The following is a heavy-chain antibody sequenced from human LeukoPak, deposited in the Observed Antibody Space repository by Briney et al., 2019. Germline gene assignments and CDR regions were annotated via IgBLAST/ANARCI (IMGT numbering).Heavy chain of an antibody. CDR3: GRPRYYTGGDCHNNFDY. CDR1: GGTFSNYM. V-gene: IGHV1-69*13. D-gene: IGHD2-8*02. Sequence: GASVKVSCKASGGTFSNYMINWVRQAPGQGLEWMGGIIPILHTPNYAQKFQGRITITADESTSTAYMELSSLRFEDTAVYYCGRPRYYTGGDCHNNFDYWGQGTLVTVSS. CDR2: IIPILHTP. J-gene: IGHJ4*02.